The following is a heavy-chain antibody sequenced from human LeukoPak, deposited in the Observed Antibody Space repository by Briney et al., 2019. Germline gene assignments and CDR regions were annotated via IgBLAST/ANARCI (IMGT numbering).Heavy chain of an antibody. CDR2: VSAYNGNT. CDR3: ARSLGYYDSSGYSDAFDI. Sequence: GASVKVSCKASGYTFTSYGISWVRQAPGQGLEWMGWVSAYNGNTNYAQKLQARVTMTTDTSTSTAYMELRSLRSDDTAVYYCARSLGYYDSSGYSDAFDIWGQGTMVTVSS. V-gene: IGHV1-18*01. D-gene: IGHD3-22*01. CDR1: GYTFTSYG. J-gene: IGHJ3*02.